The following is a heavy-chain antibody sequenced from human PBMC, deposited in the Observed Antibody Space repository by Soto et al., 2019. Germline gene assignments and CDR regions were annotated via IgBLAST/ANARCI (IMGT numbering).Heavy chain of an antibody. CDR3: AREARDGYTLFYFDY. Sequence: GGSLRLSCAASGFTVSSNYMSWVRQAPGKGLEWVSVIYSGGSTYYADSVKGRFTISRDNSKNTLYLQMNSLRAEDTAVYYCAREARDGYTLFYFDYWGQGTRVTV. D-gene: IGHD5-12*01. J-gene: IGHJ4*02. CDR2: IYSGGST. V-gene: IGHV3-53*01. CDR1: GFTVSSNY.